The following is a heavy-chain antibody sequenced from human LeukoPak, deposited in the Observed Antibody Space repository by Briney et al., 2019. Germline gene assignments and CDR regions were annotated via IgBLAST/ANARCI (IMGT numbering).Heavy chain of an antibody. CDR2: IYWDDGK. Sequence: SGPTLVKPTQTLTLTCTFSGFSLSTSGVGVGWIRQPPGKALEWLALIYWDDGKRYSPSLKSRLTITKDTSKNQVVLTMTNMDPVDTATYYCARRPYSGYVYNWFDPWGQGTLVTVSS. CDR3: ARRPYSGYVYNWFDP. D-gene: IGHD5-12*01. J-gene: IGHJ5*02. V-gene: IGHV2-5*02. CDR1: GFSLSTSGVG.